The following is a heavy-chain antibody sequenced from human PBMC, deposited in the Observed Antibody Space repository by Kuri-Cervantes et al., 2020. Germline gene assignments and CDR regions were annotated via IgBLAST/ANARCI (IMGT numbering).Heavy chain of an antibody. CDR1: GFTFSDHY. J-gene: IGHJ4*02. CDR3: TNDYGGNSD. V-gene: IGHV3-72*01. CDR2: TSNKANSYTT. D-gene: IGHD4-23*01. Sequence: GESLKISCAASGFTFSDHYMDWVRQAPGKGLEWVGRTSNKANSYTTEYAASVKGRFTISRDDSKNSLYLQMNSLKTEDTAVYYCTNDYGGNSDWGQGTLVTVSS.